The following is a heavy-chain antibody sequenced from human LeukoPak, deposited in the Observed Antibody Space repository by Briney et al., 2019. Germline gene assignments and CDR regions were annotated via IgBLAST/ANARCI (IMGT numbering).Heavy chain of an antibody. D-gene: IGHD6-19*01. Sequence: PGGSLRLSCAASGFTFSSYWMNWVRQAPGKGLEWVATIKQDGGDKYYVDSVKGRFTISRDDAKNSLYLQMNSLRVEDTAVYHCVRYFTAVAPTLRLDYWGQGTLVTVSS. CDR2: IKQDGGDK. V-gene: IGHV3-7*03. CDR3: VRYFTAVAPTLRLDY. J-gene: IGHJ4*02. CDR1: GFTFSSYW.